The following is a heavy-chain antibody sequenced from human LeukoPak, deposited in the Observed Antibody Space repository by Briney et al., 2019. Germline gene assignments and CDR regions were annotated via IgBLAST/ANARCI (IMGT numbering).Heavy chain of an antibody. CDR1: GGSFSGYY. Sequence: SETLSLTCAVYGGSFSGYYWSWIRQPPGKGLEWIGEINRSGSTNYNPSLKSRVSISVDTSKNQFSLKLSSVTAADTAVYYCPRRHDILTWEFDYWGQGTLVTVSS. CDR2: INRSGST. V-gene: IGHV4-34*01. J-gene: IGHJ4*02. CDR3: PRRHDILTWEFDY. D-gene: IGHD3-9*01.